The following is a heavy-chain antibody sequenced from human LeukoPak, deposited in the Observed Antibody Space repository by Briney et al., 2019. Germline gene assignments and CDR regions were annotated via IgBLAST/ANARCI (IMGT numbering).Heavy chain of an antibody. CDR1: GFTFGDYA. J-gene: IGHJ4*02. D-gene: IGHD1-26*01. Sequence: GGSLRLSCTASGFTFGDYAMSWFRQAPGKGLEWVSSLTGNGGSAYYADSVKGRFTISRDNSKNTLYLQMNSLRAEDTAVYHCARDSGSYLQPTDYWGQGTLVTVSP. V-gene: IGHV3-23*01. CDR3: ARDSGSYLQPTDY. CDR2: LTGNGGSA.